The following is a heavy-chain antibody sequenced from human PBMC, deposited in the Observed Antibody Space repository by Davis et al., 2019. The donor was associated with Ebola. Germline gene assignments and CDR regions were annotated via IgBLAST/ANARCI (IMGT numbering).Heavy chain of an antibody. CDR1: GFTFNNYA. Sequence: GESLKISCSASGFTFNNYAMHWVRRAPGRGLDFVSGINDNGGTTHYADSVKGRFTISRDDSRSTVYLQMSSLTVEDTALYYCVKDRRGSYAFDIWGQGTMVTVSS. D-gene: IGHD1-26*01. CDR3: VKDRRGSYAFDI. J-gene: IGHJ3*02. V-gene: IGHV3-64D*06. CDR2: INDNGGTT.